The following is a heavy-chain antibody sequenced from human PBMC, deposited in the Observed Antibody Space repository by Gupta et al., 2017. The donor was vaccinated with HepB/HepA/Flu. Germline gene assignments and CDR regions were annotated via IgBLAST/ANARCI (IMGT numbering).Heavy chain of an antibody. Sequence: QVQLQESGPGLVKPSQTLSLTCTVSGGSVNSGDFYWSWIRQSPGKGLEWIGCIDYIGTTYYNPSLKSRITISIDRSKNLFSLSLKSVTAADTAVYYCARNSTKSKWFDPWGQGTLVTVSS. CDR2: IDYIGTT. CDR1: GGSVNSGDFY. J-gene: IGHJ5*02. CDR3: ARNSTKSKWFDP. D-gene: IGHD1-1*01. V-gene: IGHV4-30-4*08.